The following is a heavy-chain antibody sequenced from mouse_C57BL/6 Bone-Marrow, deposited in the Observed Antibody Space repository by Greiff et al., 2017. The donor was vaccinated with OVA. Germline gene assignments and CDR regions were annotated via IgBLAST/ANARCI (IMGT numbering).Heavy chain of an antibody. J-gene: IGHJ1*03. CDR1: GFTFSSYA. V-gene: IGHV5-9-1*02. D-gene: IGHD2-4*01. CDR3: TRDRYYDYDVLYFDV. Sequence: EVQLVESGEGLVKPGGSLKLSCAASGFTFSSYAMSWVRQTPEKRLEWVAYISSGGDYIYYADTVKGRFTISRDNARNTLYLQMSSLKSEDTAMYYCTRDRYYDYDVLYFDVWGTGTTVTVSS. CDR2: ISSGGDYI.